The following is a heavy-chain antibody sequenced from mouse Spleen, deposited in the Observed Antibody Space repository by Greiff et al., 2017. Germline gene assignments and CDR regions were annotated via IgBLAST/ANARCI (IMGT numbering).Heavy chain of an antibody. CDR1: GYSFTDYN. Sequence: VQLKESGPELVKPGASVKISCKASGYSFTDYNMNWVKQSNGKSLEWIGVINPNYGTTSYNQKFKGKATLTVDQSSSTAYMQLNSLTSEDSAVYYCERLITGTRGYFDYWGQGTTLTVSS. D-gene: IGHD4-1*01. V-gene: IGHV1-39*01. J-gene: IGHJ2*01. CDR3: ERLITGTRGYFDY. CDR2: INPNYGTT.